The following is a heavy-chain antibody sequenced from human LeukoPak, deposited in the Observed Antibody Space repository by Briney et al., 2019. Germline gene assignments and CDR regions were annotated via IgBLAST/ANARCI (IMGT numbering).Heavy chain of an antibody. CDR2: ISCDGSDK. Sequence: GRSLRLSCEASGFTFSSHGIHWVRQAPGKGLEWVAFISCDGSDKYYADSVKGRFTISRDNSKNTLYLQMNSLRAEDTAVYHCAKLVARTSSDFWGQGTLVTVSS. CDR3: AKLVARTSSDF. V-gene: IGHV3-30*18. D-gene: IGHD2-15*01. CDR1: GFTFSSHG. J-gene: IGHJ4*02.